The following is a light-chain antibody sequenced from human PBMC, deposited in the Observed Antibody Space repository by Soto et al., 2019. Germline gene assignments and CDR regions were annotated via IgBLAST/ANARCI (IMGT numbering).Light chain of an antibody. CDR2: EAS. V-gene: IGKV3-20*01. Sequence: EIVLTQSPGTLSLSPGERLTLSCRTSQSLSTRSLAWYQQKPGQAPSLLIYEASTRAPGTPDRFSGSGSGTDFTLTISRLEPEDFAVYYCQQYGSSPITFGQGKRLEIK. CDR3: QQYGSSPIT. J-gene: IGKJ5*01. CDR1: QSLSTRS.